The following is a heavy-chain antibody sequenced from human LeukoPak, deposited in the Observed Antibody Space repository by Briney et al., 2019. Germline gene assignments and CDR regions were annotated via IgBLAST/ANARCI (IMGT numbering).Heavy chain of an antibody. J-gene: IGHJ4*02. V-gene: IGHV3-30-3*01. CDR2: ISYDGSNK. CDR3: AKAIGLYGDYMYYFDH. D-gene: IGHD4-17*01. CDR1: GFTFSSYA. Sequence: GGSLRLSCAASGFTFSSYAKHWVRQAPGKGLEWVAVISYDGSNKYYADSVKGRFTISRDNSKNTLYLQMNSLRAEDTAVYYCAKAIGLYGDYMYYFDHWGQGTLVTVSS.